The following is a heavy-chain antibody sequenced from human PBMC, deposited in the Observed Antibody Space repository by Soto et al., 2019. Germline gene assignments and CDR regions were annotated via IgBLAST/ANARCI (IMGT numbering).Heavy chain of an antibody. J-gene: IGHJ4*02. D-gene: IGHD5-12*01. CDR1: GFTVSSNY. Sequence: GSLRLSCAASGFTVSSNYMSWVRQAPGKGLEWVSVIYSGGSTYYADSVKGRFTISRDNSKNTLYLQMNSLRAEDTAVYYCARLEMATITLNDWGQGTLVTVSS. CDR3: ARLEMATITLND. CDR2: IYSGGST. V-gene: IGHV3-53*01.